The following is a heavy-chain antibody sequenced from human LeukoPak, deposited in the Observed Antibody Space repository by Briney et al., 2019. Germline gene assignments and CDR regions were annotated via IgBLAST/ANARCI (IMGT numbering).Heavy chain of an antibody. D-gene: IGHD2-15*01. J-gene: IGHJ4*02. CDR3: ARDRRATPMYFFDF. Sequence: GGSLRFSCAASRFSFSDYTMSWVRQLPGKGLEWVSGIRHSGVDSSYADSVKGRFTISRDNSKNMLYLQMNSLRDDDTGVYYCARDRRATPMYFFDFWGQGTPVTVSS. V-gene: IGHV3-23*01. CDR2: IRHSGVDS. CDR1: RFSFSDYT.